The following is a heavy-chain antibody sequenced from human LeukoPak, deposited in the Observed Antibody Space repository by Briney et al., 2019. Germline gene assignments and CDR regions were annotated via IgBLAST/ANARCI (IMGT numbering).Heavy chain of an antibody. D-gene: IGHD7-27*01. CDR2: ISSGGSTI. Sequence: GGSLRLSCAASGFTFSSYEMNWVRQAPGKGLEWVSYISSGGSTIYYADSVKGRFTISRDNAQNSLYPQMNSLRAEDTAVYYCARDPSSGDYWGQGTLVTVSS. J-gene: IGHJ4*02. CDR3: ARDPSSGDY. CDR1: GFTFSSYE. V-gene: IGHV3-48*03.